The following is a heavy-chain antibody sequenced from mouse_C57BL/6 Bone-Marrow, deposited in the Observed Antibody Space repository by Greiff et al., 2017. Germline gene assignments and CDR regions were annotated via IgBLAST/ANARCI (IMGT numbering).Heavy chain of an antibody. V-gene: IGHV1-64*01. CDR3: AREGSSGYWFAY. CDR1: GYTFTSYW. D-gene: IGHD3-2*02. CDR2: IHPNSGST. Sequence: QVQLQQPGAELVKPGASVKLSCKAPGYTFTSYWMHWVKQRPGQGLEWIGMIHPNSGSTNYNEKFKSKATLTVDKSSSTAYMQLSSLTSEDSAVYYCAREGSSGYWFAYWGQGTLVTVSA. J-gene: IGHJ3*01.